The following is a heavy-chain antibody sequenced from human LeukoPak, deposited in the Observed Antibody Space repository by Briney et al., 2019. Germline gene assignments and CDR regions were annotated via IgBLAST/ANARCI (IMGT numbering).Heavy chain of an antibody. CDR2: IYTSGST. V-gene: IGHV4-61*02. CDR3: TREGYDNGDY. J-gene: IGHJ4*02. Sequence: SETLSLTCTVSGASISSGAYYWSWVRQPAGKGLEWIGRIYTSGSTNYNPSLKSRVTISLDTSQNQLSFRLTSVTAADTAMYYYTREGYDNGDYWGQGALVTVSS. D-gene: IGHD3-16*01. CDR1: GASISSGAYY.